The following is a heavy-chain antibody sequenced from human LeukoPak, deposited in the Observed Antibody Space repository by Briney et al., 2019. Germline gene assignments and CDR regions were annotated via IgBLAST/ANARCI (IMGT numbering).Heavy chain of an antibody. D-gene: IGHD5-18*01. CDR3: ARDLDTTMATRYLFDS. CDR2: ISPYNDNA. Sequence: ASVKVSCKASGYTFTNHGISWVRQAPGQGLEWMGWISPYNDNANYAQRLQGRVTMTTDTSTSTAYMEMRSLRSDDTAVYYCARDLDTTMATRYLFDSWGQGTLVTVSS. CDR1: GYTFTNHG. V-gene: IGHV1-18*01. J-gene: IGHJ4*02.